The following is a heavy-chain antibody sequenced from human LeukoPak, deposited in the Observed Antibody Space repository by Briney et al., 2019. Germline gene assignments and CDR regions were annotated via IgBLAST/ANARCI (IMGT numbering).Heavy chain of an antibody. CDR3: ARGGAYVWGSYRYYFDY. CDR1: GFTFSSYS. D-gene: IGHD3-16*02. Sequence: PGGSLGLSCAASGFTFSSYSMNWVRQAPGKGLEWVSSICSSSSYVYYADSVKGRFTISRDNAKNSLYLQMNTLRAEDTAVYYCARGGAYVWGSYRYYFDYWGQGNLVTVSS. V-gene: IGHV3-21*01. J-gene: IGHJ4*02. CDR2: ICSSSSYV.